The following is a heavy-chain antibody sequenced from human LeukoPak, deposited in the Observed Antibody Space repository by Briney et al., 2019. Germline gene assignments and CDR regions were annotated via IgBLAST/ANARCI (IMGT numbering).Heavy chain of an antibody. CDR2: IQNDGNSK. J-gene: IGHJ6*04. CDR3: AELGITTIGGV. D-gene: IGHD3-10*02. CDR1: GLTFSMPP. Sequence: GGSLRLSCAASGLTFSMPPMDWVRQAPGKGLEWVAFIQNDGNSKNYADSVKGRFTISRDNAKNSLYLQMNSLRAEDTAVYYCAELGITTIGGVWGKGTTVTISS. V-gene: IGHV3-30*02.